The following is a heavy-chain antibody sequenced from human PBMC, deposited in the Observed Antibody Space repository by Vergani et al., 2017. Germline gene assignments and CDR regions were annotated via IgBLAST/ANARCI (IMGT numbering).Heavy chain of an antibody. V-gene: IGHV4-61*02. Sequence: QVQLQESGPGLLKPSQTLALTCTVSGASVSRGTYYWTWIRQPAGKKLEWIVRMYTSGHTIYNPSLESRVTMSVDTSKNQFSLQLSSVTAADTAVYYCARVGHXVAVTGEGPSLDLWGRGTLVTVSS. J-gene: IGHJ2*01. CDR2: MYTSGHT. D-gene: IGHD2-21*02. CDR3: ARVGHXVAVTGEGPSLDL. CDR1: GASVSRGTYY.